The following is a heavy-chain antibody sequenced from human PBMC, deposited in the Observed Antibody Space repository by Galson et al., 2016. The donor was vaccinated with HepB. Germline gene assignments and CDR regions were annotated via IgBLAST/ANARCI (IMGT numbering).Heavy chain of an antibody. CDR1: GFNFISYG. J-gene: IGHJ4*02. CDR3: ARSREYFGSGSYLDY. V-gene: IGHV3-33*01. CDR2: TWFDGNYK. D-gene: IGHD3-10*01. Sequence: SLRLSCAAAGFNFISYGMHWVRQAPGKVLEWVAVTWFDGNYKDYAESVTGRITVSRDNTKNPLSLQLDSLRAEDTAGYHCARSREYFGSGSYLDYWGQGTQVIVSS.